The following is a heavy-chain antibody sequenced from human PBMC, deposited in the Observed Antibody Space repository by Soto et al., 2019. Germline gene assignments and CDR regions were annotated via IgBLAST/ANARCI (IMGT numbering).Heavy chain of an antibody. D-gene: IGHD5-12*01. CDR3: AKDNGSGCDWLRVGDASDI. CDR1: GFTFSSYG. V-gene: IGHV3-30*18. CDR2: ISYDGSNK. J-gene: IGHJ3*02. Sequence: PGGSLRLSCAASGFTFSSYGMHWVRQAPGKGLEWVAVISYDGSNKYYADSVKGRLTISRDNSKNTLYLQMNSLRGEDTAVYYCAKDNGSGCDWLRVGDASDIWAQGTMVTVSS.